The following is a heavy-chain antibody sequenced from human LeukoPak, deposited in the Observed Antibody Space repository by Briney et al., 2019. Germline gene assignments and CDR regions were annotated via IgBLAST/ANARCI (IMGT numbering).Heavy chain of an antibody. Sequence: GGSLRLSCAASGFTFSSYAMHWVRQAPGKGLEWVAVISYDGSNKYYADSVKGRFTISRDNSKNTLYLQMNSLRAEDTAVYYCAKVYSSKRNDYWGQGTLVTVSS. V-gene: IGHV3-30-3*01. J-gene: IGHJ4*02. D-gene: IGHD6-19*01. CDR1: GFTFSSYA. CDR2: ISYDGSNK. CDR3: AKVYSSKRNDY.